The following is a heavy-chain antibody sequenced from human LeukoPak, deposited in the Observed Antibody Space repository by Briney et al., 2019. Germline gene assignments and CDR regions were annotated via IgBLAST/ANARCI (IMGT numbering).Heavy chain of an antibody. Sequence: GGSLRLSCVASGFTFSSYAMSWVRQAPGKGLECVSAIGGSGGSTYYADSVKGRFTISRDNSKNTMYLQMNSLRAEDTAVYYCAKNTAYYEGHLDYWGQGTLVTVSS. V-gene: IGHV3-23*01. J-gene: IGHJ4*02. CDR1: GFTFSSYA. D-gene: IGHD3-22*01. CDR3: AKNTAYYEGHLDY. CDR2: IGGSGGST.